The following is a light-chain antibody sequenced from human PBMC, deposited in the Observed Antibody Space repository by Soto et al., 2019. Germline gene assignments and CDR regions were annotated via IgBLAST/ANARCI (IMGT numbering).Light chain of an antibody. Sequence: QSARTQPASVSGSPGQSITISCTGTTSDIGRYNYVAWYQQHPGKAPKVMIYEVSNRPSWISDRFSGSKSGNTASMTISGLQAEDEAHYYCSSYTTSNTLVFGGGTKVTVL. CDR3: SSYTTSNTLV. CDR2: EVS. J-gene: IGLJ2*01. V-gene: IGLV2-14*01. CDR1: TSDIGRYNY.